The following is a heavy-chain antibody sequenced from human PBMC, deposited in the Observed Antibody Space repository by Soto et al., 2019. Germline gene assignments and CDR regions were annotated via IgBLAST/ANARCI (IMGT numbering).Heavy chain of an antibody. CDR3: ARTPSYSSGWYAKGRIDY. CDR1: GFTFSSYA. V-gene: IGHV3-30-3*01. Sequence: QVQLVESGGGVVQPGRSLRLSCAASGFTFSSYAMHWVRQAPGKGLEWVAVISYDGSNKYYADSVKGRFTISRDNSKNTLYLQMNSLRAEDTAVYYCARTPSYSSGWYAKGRIDYWGQGTLVTVSS. CDR2: ISYDGSNK. D-gene: IGHD6-19*01. J-gene: IGHJ4*02.